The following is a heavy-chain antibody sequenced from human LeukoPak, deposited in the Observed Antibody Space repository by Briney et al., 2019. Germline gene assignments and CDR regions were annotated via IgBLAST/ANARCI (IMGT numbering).Heavy chain of an antibody. V-gene: IGHV4-4*02. CDR3: ARPKGNDFWSGYPNIGFDY. CDR1: GGSISSSNW. D-gene: IGHD3-3*01. CDR2: IYHSGST. J-gene: IGHJ4*02. Sequence: SETLSLTCAVSGGSISSSNWWSWVRQPPGKGLEWIGEIYHSGSTNYNPSLKSRVTISVDKSKNQFSLKLSSVTAADTAVYYCARPKGNDFWSGYPNIGFDYWGQGTLVTVSS.